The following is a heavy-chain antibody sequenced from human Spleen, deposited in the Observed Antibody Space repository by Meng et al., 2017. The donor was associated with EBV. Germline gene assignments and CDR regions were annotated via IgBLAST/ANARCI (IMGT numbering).Heavy chain of an antibody. CDR2: INHRGSA. CDR3: SRSLGAAGPDY. D-gene: IGHD6-13*01. V-gene: IGHV4-34*01. Sequence: QVQLQPWGAGLVKPSGTLSLTCAVDGGSFTTYYWTWIRQPPGKGLEWIGEINHRGSAHYNPSLKSRLTISVDTSKKQFSLKLSSVTAADTAVYYCSRSLGAAGPDYWGQGTLVTVSS. J-gene: IGHJ4*02. CDR1: GGSFTTYY.